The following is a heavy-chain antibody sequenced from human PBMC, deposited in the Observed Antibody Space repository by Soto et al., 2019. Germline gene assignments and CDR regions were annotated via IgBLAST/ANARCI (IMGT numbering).Heavy chain of an antibody. CDR2: ISDDSSNI. J-gene: IGHJ6*02. CDR1: GFMFSAYT. CDR3: ARDGSTETTNFHYAMDV. Sequence: GGSLRLSCAASGFMFSAYTMNWVRQAPGKGLEWLSYISDDSSNIDYADSLRGRFTISRDNAKNSLYLQMDSLRAEDTAVYYCARDGSTETTNFHYAMDVWGQGTTVTVSS. D-gene: IGHD4-17*01. V-gene: IGHV3-21*01.